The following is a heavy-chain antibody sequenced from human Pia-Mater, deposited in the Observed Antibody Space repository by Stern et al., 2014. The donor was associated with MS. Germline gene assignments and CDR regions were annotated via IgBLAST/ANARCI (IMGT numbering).Heavy chain of an antibody. V-gene: IGHV3-30*18. J-gene: IGHJ4*02. CDR1: GFSFSSFG. CDR3: AKDRQYLTFFFDF. CDR2: ISHDGSK. Sequence: DQLVASGGGVVQPGRPLRLSCAASGFSFSSFGMHWVRQAPGQGLEWVALISHDGSKDYADSVKGRFTISRDNSKNTLYMQMNSLRAEDTAVYYCAKDRQYLTFFFDFWGQGSLVTVSS. D-gene: IGHD2/OR15-2a*01.